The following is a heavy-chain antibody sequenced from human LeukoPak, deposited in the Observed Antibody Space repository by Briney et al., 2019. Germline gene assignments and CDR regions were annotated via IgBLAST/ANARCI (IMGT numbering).Heavy chain of an antibody. Sequence: GGSLRLSCAASEFTFSSYEMNWVRQAPGKGLEWVSGISGSGGGTYHADSVKGRFTMSRDNSKNTLYLQMNSLRAEDTAVYYCAKGCGYNCYPPTYWGQGTLVTVSS. J-gene: IGHJ1*01. CDR1: EFTFSSYE. V-gene: IGHV3-23*01. CDR2: ISGSGGGT. D-gene: IGHD3-22*01. CDR3: AKGCGYNCYPPTY.